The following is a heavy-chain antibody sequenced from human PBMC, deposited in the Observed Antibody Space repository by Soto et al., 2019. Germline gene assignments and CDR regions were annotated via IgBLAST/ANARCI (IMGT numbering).Heavy chain of an antibody. CDR3: AKDRDGAAAGPTKFYGMDV. Sequence: GGSLRLSCAASGFTFSSYAMRWVRQAPGKGLEWVSVISGSGDSTYYADSVRGRFTISRDNSKNTLYLQMNSLRAEDTAVYYCAKDRDGAAAGPTKFYGMDVWGQGTTVTVSS. V-gene: IGHV3-23*01. CDR2: ISGSGDST. J-gene: IGHJ6*02. D-gene: IGHD6-13*01. CDR1: GFTFSSYA.